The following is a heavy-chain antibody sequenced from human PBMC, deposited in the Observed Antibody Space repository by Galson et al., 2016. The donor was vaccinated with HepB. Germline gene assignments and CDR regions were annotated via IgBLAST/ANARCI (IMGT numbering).Heavy chain of an antibody. CDR1: GGSVSTYS. CDR3: AREAGRVGDGLIDV. J-gene: IGHJ6*02. CDR2: IYYSGYT. D-gene: IGHD3-16*01. Sequence: LTCTVSGGSVSTYSWSWIRQPPGKGLEWIGYIYYSGYTTSSPSLKSRVTISIDTSNNHFSLKLTSVTAADTAVYYCAREAGRVGDGLIDVWGQGTTVTVSS. V-gene: IGHV4-59*02.